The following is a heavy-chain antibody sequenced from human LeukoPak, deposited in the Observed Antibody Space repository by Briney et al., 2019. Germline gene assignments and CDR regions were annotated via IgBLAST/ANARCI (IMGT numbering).Heavy chain of an antibody. J-gene: IGHJ4*02. CDR2: IYYSGST. D-gene: IGHD3-22*01. CDR1: GGSVSSGSYY. V-gene: IGHV4-61*01. Sequence: PSETLSLTCTVSGGSVSSGSYYWSWIRQPPGTGLEGIGYIYYSGSTNYNPSLKSRVTISVDTSKNQFSLKLSSVTAADTAVYYCARVDPYYYDSSGYPYFDYWGQGTLVTVSS. CDR3: ARVDPYYYDSSGYPYFDY.